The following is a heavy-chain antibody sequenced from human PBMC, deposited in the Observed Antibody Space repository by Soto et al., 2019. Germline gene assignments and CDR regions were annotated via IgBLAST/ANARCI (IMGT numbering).Heavy chain of an antibody. V-gene: IGHV4-4*02. CDR2: IYHSGST. Sequence: PSETLSLTCAVSGGSISSSNWWSWVRQPPGKGLEWIGEIYHSGSTNYNPSLKSRVTISVDKSKNQFSLKLSSVTAADTAVYYCARIGYSYGSNWFDPWGQGTLVTVSS. CDR1: GGSISSSNW. D-gene: IGHD5-18*01. CDR3: ARIGYSYGSNWFDP. J-gene: IGHJ5*02.